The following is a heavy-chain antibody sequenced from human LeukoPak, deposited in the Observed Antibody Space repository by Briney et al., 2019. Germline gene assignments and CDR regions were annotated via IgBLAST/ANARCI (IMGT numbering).Heavy chain of an antibody. CDR2: ISAYNGNT. J-gene: IGHJ6*02. D-gene: IGHD3-3*01. CDR3: ARVGITIFGVVHYYYYGMDV. V-gene: IGHV1-18*01. Sequence: ASVKVSCKVSGYTLTELSMHWVRQAPGQGLEWMGWISAYNGNTNYAQKLQGRVTMTTDTSTSTAYMELRSLRSDDTAVYYCARVGITIFGVVHYYYYGMDVWGQGTTVTVSS. CDR1: GYTLTELS.